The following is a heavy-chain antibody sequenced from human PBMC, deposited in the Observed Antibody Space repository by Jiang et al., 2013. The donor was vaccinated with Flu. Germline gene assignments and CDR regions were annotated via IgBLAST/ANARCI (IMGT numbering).Heavy chain of an antibody. D-gene: IGHD3-22*01. J-gene: IGHJ4*02. V-gene: IGHV1-2*06. CDR2: INPNSGDT. Sequence: GAEVKKPGSSVKVSCKASGDIFSNHGISWVRQAPGQGLEWMGRINPNSGDTNYAQKFQGRVTLTRDTSISTAYMDLRRLRSDDTAVYFCARAYYYDSSAYYFDPWGQGTLVTVSS. CDR1: GDIFSNHG. CDR3: ARAYYYDSSAYYFDP.